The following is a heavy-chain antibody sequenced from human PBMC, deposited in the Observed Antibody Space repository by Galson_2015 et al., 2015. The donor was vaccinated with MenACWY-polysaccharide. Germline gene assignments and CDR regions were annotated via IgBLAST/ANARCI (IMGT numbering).Heavy chain of an antibody. D-gene: IGHD1-26*01. CDR3: ARVLKGLVGATPDY. Sequence: SLRLSCAASGFTFSSYSMNWVRQAPGKGLDWVSYISSGGTIYYADSVKGRFTISRDNAKNSLYLQMNSLRDDDTAVYYCARVLKGLVGATPDYWGQGVLVTVSS. CDR2: ISSGGTI. V-gene: IGHV3-48*02. J-gene: IGHJ4*02. CDR1: GFTFSSYS.